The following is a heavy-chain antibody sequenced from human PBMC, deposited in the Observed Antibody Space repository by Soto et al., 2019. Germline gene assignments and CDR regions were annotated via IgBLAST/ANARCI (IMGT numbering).Heavy chain of an antibody. CDR2: IYDSGST. V-gene: IGHV4-59*01. CDR1: GGSISNYY. Sequence: SGTLSLTCTVSGGSISNYYWSWIRQPPGKGLEWIGYIYDSGSTKYNPSLKSRVTISVDTTNNQFYLKLSYVTAADTAVYYCAREDYFDSGGFPIWGQGTLDTVSS. D-gene: IGHD3-22*01. CDR3: AREDYFDSGGFPI. J-gene: IGHJ4*02.